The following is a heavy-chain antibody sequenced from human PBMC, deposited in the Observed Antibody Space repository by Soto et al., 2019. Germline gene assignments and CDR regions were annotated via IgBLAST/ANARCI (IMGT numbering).Heavy chain of an antibody. J-gene: IGHJ6*02. CDR2: TYYRSKWYN. Sequence: PSQTLSLSFAISGDSVSSNSAAWNWIRQSPSRGLEWLGRTYYRSKWYNDYAVSVKSRITINPDTSKNQFSLQLNPVTPEDTAVYYCARGVAVAGTYHYYGMDVWGQGTTVTVSS. CDR1: GDSVSSNSAA. CDR3: ARGVAVAGTYHYYGMDV. V-gene: IGHV6-1*01. D-gene: IGHD6-19*01.